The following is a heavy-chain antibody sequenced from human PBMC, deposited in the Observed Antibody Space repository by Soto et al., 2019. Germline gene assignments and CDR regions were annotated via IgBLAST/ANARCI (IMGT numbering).Heavy chain of an antibody. V-gene: IGHV3-21*01. CDR2: ISSTTNYI. Sequence: GGSLRLSCTASGFTFGDYAMSWVRQAPGKGLEWVSSISSTTNYIYYADSMKGRFTVSRDNAKNSVYLDMNSLSAEDTAVYYCARESEDLTSNFDYWGQGTLVTVS. CDR3: ARESEDLTSNFDY. CDR1: GFTFGDYA. J-gene: IGHJ4*02.